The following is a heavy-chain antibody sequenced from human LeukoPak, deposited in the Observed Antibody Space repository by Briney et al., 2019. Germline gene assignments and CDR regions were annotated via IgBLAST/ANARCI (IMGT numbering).Heavy chain of an antibody. J-gene: IGHJ4*02. CDR3: ARDSTWIQDF. CDR1: GFTFSSYA. CDR2: ISYDGSNK. V-gene: IGHV3-30-3*01. Sequence: GGSLRPSCAASGFTFSSYAMHWVRQAPGKGLEWVAVISYDGSNKYYADSVKGRITISRDNSKNTVYLQMNSLRGEDTAVYYCARDSTWIQDFWGQGTLVTVSS. D-gene: IGHD5-18*01.